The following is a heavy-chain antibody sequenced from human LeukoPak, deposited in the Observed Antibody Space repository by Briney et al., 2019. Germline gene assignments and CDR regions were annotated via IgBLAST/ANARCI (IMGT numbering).Heavy chain of an antibody. CDR3: ARVPGIVVAGVNYYYGMDV. V-gene: IGHV1-18*01. CDR1: GYTFTSYG. D-gene: IGHD6-19*01. Sequence: ASVKVSCKASGYTFTSYGISWVRQAPGQGLEWMGWISAYNGNTNYAQKLQGRVTMTTDTSTSTAYMELRSLRSDDTAVYYCARVPGIVVAGVNYYYGMDVWGQGTTVTVSS. J-gene: IGHJ6*02. CDR2: ISAYNGNT.